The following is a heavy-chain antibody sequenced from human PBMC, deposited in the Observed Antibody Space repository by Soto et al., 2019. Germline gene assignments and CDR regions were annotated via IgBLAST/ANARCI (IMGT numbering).Heavy chain of an antibody. D-gene: IGHD3-9*01. J-gene: IGHJ4*02. Sequence: ASVKVSCQASGYTFTSYGISWVRQAPGQGLEWMGWISAYNGNTNYAQKLQGRVTMTTDTSSSTAYMELRSLRSDDTAVYYCARDVLRYFDWLSDFDYWGQGTLVTVSS. CDR1: GYTFTSYG. CDR2: ISAYNGNT. V-gene: IGHV1-18*01. CDR3: ARDVLRYFDWLSDFDY.